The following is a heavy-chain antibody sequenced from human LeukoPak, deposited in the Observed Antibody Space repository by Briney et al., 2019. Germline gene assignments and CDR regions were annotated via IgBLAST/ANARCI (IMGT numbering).Heavy chain of an antibody. CDR1: GFTFSSYE. J-gene: IGHJ4*02. V-gene: IGHV3-48*03. D-gene: IGHD5-18*01. CDR2: ISSSGSTI. CDR3: ARVMDTAMGVFDY. Sequence: PGGSLRLSSAASGFTFSSYEMNWVRQAPGKGLEWVSYISSSGSTIYYADSVKGRFTISRDNAKNSLYLQMNSLRAEDTAVYYCARVMDTAMGVFDYWGQGTLVTVSS.